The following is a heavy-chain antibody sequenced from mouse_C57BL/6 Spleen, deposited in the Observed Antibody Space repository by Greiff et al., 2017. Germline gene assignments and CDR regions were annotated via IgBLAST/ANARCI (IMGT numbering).Heavy chain of an antibody. CDR3: ARRGGSSYEGFNWYFDV. V-gene: IGHV1-39*01. Sequence: EVHLVESGPELVKPGASVKISCKASGYSFTDYNMNWVKQSNGKSLEWIGVINPNYGTTSYNQKFKGKATLTVDQSSSTAYMQLNSLTSEDSAVYYCARRGGSSYEGFNWYFDVWGTGTTVTVSS. CDR1: GYSFTDYN. CDR2: INPNYGTT. J-gene: IGHJ1*03. D-gene: IGHD1-1*01.